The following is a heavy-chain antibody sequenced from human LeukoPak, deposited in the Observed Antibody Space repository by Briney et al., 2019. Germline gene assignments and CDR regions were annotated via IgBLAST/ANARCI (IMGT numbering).Heavy chain of an antibody. Sequence: LGESLKISCKGSGYSFINYWIGWVRQLPGKGLECMGIIYPGDSDTRYSPSFQGQVTISANKSISTAYLQWSSLKASDTAMYYCARQFRDSSGYYSYYFDYWGQGTLVTVSS. CDR2: IYPGDSDT. J-gene: IGHJ4*02. D-gene: IGHD3-22*01. CDR1: GYSFINYW. CDR3: ARQFRDSSGYYSYYFDY. V-gene: IGHV5-51*01.